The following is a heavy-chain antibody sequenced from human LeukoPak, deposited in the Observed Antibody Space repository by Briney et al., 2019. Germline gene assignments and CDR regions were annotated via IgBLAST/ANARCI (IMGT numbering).Heavy chain of an antibody. CDR1: GDSITSSAFY. CDR3: AKQGRQIPFGGVVAIAPFDI. Sequence: PSETLSLTCTVSGDSITSSAFYWGWIRQAPGKGLEWTGNRNTHYNPSLKSRVSISVDRSKNQVSLNLSSVTAADTALYYCAKQGRQIPFGGVVAIAPFDIWGQGTMVTVSS. V-gene: IGHV4-39*01. CDR2: RNT. D-gene: IGHD3-16*02. J-gene: IGHJ3*02.